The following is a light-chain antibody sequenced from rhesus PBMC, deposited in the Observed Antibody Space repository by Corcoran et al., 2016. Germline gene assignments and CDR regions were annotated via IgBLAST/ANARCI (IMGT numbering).Light chain of an antibody. J-gene: IGKJ4*01. CDR2: KEA. CDR3: LQYSSGPLT. CDR1: QTIRRW. V-gene: IGKV1-22*01. Sequence: DIQLTQSPSSLSASVGDTVTITCRASQTIRRWLDWHQQKPGKAPKLLLYKEATLQGGVPSRFSGSGSGTDFTLTSSSLQPEDFATYYCLQYSSGPLTFGGGTKVELK.